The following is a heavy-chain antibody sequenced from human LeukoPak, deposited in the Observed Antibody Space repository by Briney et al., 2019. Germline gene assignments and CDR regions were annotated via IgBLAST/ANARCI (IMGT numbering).Heavy chain of an antibody. CDR1: GFRFSSYW. D-gene: IGHD2-8*01. V-gene: IGHV3-7*01. CDR3: ARLKDDVTKFDY. Sequence: GGSLRLSCLGSGFRFSSYWMSWVRQAPRKGLEGVANIKQDGSEIHYGDSVKGRFTISRDNAKNSLFLQMNSLRVEDTAVYYCARLKDDVTKFDYWGQGPMVSVSS. J-gene: IGHJ4*02. CDR2: IKQDGSEI.